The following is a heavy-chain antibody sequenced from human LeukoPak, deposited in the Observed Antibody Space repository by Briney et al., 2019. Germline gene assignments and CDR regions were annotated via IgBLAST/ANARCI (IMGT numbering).Heavy chain of an antibody. V-gene: IGHV1-18*01. CDR2: IGAYNGNT. CDR1: GYTFTSYG. Sequence: GASVKFSSKATGYTFTSYGIRWGRQATGQGIEWMGWIGAYNGNTNYAQKLQGRVTITRDTSTRTAYMELRSLRSDDSAVYYCVINLRGYFDYWGQGTLVTVSS. CDR3: VINLRGYFDY. D-gene: IGHD3-10*01. J-gene: IGHJ4*02.